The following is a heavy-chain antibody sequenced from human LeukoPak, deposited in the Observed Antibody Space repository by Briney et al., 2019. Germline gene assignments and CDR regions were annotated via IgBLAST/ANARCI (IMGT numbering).Heavy chain of an antibody. CDR2: IYHDGSNK. CDR1: GFTFSSYG. D-gene: IGHD6-13*01. CDR3: AKVPIAAAGTLSYFDY. V-gene: IGHV3-30*02. Sequence: GGSLRLSCAASGFTFSSYGMHWVRQAPGKGLDWVAFIYHDGSNKYYADSVRGRFTISRDNSKNTLYLQMNSLRAEDTALYYCAKVPIAAAGTLSYFDYWGQGTLVTVSS. J-gene: IGHJ4*02.